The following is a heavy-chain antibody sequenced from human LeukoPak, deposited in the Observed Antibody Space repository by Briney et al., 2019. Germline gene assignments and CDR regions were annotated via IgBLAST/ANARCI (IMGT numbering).Heavy chain of an antibody. D-gene: IGHD3-22*01. V-gene: IGHV5-51*01. CDR3: ARHRRNTMIGTASSRGFDY. J-gene: IGHJ4*02. CDR2: IYPADSDT. CDR1: GYSFTSYW. Sequence: GESLKISCKGSGYSFTSYWIGWVRQMPGEGLEWMGIIYPADSDTTYSPSFQGQATISADKSISTAYLQWSSLKASDTAMYYCARHRRNTMIGTASSRGFDYWGQGTLVTVSS.